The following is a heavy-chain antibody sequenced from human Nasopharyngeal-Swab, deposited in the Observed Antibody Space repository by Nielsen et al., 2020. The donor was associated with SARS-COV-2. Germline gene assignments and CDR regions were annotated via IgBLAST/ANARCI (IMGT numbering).Heavy chain of an antibody. V-gene: IGHV3-48*01. CDR2: ISSSSSTI. CDR1: GFTFSSYS. J-gene: IGHJ3*02. D-gene: IGHD3-3*01. CDR3: AREVLRFLEWLLPSDAFDI. Sequence: GESLKISCAASGFTFSSYSMNWVRQAPGKGLEWVSYISSSSSTIYYADSVKGRFTVSRDNAKSSLYLQMNSLRAEDTAVYYCAREVLRFLEWLLPSDAFDIWGRGTMVTVSS.